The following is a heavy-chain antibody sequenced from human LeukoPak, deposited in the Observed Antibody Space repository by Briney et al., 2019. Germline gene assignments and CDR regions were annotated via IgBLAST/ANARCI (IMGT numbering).Heavy chain of an antibody. Sequence: GGSLRLSCAASGFTLTNAGIHWVRLAAGKGLEWVSFISHDGTNKYYSDSVDGRFIVSRLNSQNTVYLQMNDLRPEDTATYYCASEDVDTGDFWGQGTLVTVSS. J-gene: IGHJ4*02. D-gene: IGHD5-18*01. CDR1: GFTLTNAG. CDR3: ASEDVDTGDF. V-gene: IGHV3-30*01. CDR2: ISHDGTNK.